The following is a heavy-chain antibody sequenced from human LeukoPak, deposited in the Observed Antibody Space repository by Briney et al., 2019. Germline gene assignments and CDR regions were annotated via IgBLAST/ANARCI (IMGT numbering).Heavy chain of an antibody. CDR3: AGPWDQVGFDP. D-gene: IGHD1-26*01. V-gene: IGHV1-2*02. CDR1: GYTFTGYY. CDR2: IYPKTGGT. J-gene: IGHJ5*02. Sequence: ASVKVSCKASGYTFTGYYLYWVRQAPGQGLEWMGWIYPKTGGTSYAQKFQGRVTTTRDTSISTAYMELIGLRSDDTAVYYCAGPWDQVGFDPWGQGTLVSVSS.